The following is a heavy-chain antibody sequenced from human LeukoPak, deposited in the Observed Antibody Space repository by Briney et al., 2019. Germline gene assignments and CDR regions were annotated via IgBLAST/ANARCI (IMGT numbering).Heavy chain of an antibody. CDR2: ISDSGGRT. D-gene: IGHD3-10*01. J-gene: IGHJ4*02. V-gene: IGHV3-23*01. CDR1: GITLSNYG. Sequence: GGSLRLSCAVSGITLSNYGMSWVRQAPGKGLEWVAGISDSGGRTNYADSVKGRFTISRDNPKNTLYLQMNSLRAEDTAVYFCAKRGVVIRVILVGFHKEAYSFYSWGQGALITVSS. CDR3: AKRGVVIRVILVGFHKEAYSFYS.